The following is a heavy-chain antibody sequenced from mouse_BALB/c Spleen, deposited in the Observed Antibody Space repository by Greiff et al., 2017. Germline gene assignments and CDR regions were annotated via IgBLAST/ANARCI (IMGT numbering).Heavy chain of an antibody. D-gene: IGHD4-1*01. CDR1: GYTFTSYV. Sequence: EVQLQQSGPELVKPGASVKMSCKASGYTFTSYVMHWVKQKPGQGLEWIGYINPYNDGTKYNEKFKGKATLTSDKSSSTAYMELSSLTSEDSAVYYCAGSRTGAWFAYWGQGTLVTVSA. CDR2: INPYNDGT. V-gene: IGHV1-14*01. CDR3: AGSRTGAWFAY. J-gene: IGHJ3*01.